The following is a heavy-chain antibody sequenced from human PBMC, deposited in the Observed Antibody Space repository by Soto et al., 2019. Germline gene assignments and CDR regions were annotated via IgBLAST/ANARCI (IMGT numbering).Heavy chain of an antibody. D-gene: IGHD6-13*01. CDR3: ASSHAGAHITAAVH. CDR2: IYHSGST. Sequence: QLQLQESGSGLVKPSQTLSLTCAVSGGSISSDGYSWSWIRQPPGNGLEWIGYIYHSGSTYYYPSLKSRVTISVDRSKNQFSLKLSSVTAADTAVYYCASSHAGAHITAAVHWGQGTLVTVSS. V-gene: IGHV4-30-2*01. CDR1: GGSISSDGYS. J-gene: IGHJ4*02.